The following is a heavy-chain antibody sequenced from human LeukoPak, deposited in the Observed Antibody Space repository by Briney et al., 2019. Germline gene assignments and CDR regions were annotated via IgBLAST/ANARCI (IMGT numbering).Heavy chain of an antibody. V-gene: IGHV3-23*01. D-gene: IGHD2-21*02. CDR1: GFTFTNYA. CDR3: ASALGRAYCGGDCPSAFDI. CDR2: IGGSGGST. Sequence: GGSLRLSCAVSGFTFTNYAMTWVRQAPGKGLEWVSGIGGSGGSTYYADSVKGRFTISRDNSKNTLYLQMNSLRAEDTAVYYCASALGRAYCGGDCPSAFDIWGQGTMVTVSS. J-gene: IGHJ3*02.